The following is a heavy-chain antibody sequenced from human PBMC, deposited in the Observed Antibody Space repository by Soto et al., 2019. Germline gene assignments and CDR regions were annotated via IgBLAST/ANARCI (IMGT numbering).Heavy chain of an antibody. V-gene: IGHV3-48*03. CDR2: ISSSGSTI. CDR1: GFTFSSYE. D-gene: IGHD7-27*01. J-gene: IGHJ3*02. CDR3: ARRSPILGMSGGAFDI. Sequence: GGSLRLSCAASGFTFSSYEMNWVRQAPGKRLEWVSYISSSGSTIYYADSVKGRFTISRDNAKNSLYLQMNSLRAEDTAVYYCARRSPILGMSGGAFDIWGQGTMVTVSS.